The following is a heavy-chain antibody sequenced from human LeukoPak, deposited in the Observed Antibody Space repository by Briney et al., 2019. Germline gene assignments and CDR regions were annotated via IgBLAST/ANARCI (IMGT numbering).Heavy chain of an antibody. CDR1: GFSLSGYW. D-gene: IGHD6-6*01. CDR2: INSDGSST. J-gene: IGHJ5*02. V-gene: IGHV3-74*01. CDR3: ARTGIAARPTVWFDP. Sequence: QSGGSLRLSCVASGFSLSGYWMHWVRQAPGKGLVWVSHINSDGSSTNYADSVKGRFTISRDNAKNTLYLQMNSLRAEDTAVYYCARTGIAARPTVWFDPWGQGTLVTVSS.